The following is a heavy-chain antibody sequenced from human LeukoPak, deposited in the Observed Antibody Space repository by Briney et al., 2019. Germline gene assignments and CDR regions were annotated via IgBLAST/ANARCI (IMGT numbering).Heavy chain of an antibody. CDR1: GFTFSSFW. CDR3: ARVGATGTADY. CDR2: IKQDGSEK. D-gene: IGHD1-1*01. Sequence: PGGSLRLSCVASGFTFSSFWMSWVRQAPGKGLEWVANIKQDGSEKYYVDSVKGRFTISRDNANHSLYLQMNSLRAEDTAVYYCARVGATGTADYWGQGTLVTVSS. J-gene: IGHJ4*02. V-gene: IGHV3-7*04.